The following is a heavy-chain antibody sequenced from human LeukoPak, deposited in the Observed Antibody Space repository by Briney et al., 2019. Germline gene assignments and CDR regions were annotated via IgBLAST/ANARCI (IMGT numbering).Heavy chain of an antibody. D-gene: IGHD4-17*01. V-gene: IGHV1-69*01. Sequence: SVKVSCKASGGTFSSYAISWVRQAPGQGLEWMGGIIPIFGTANYAQKFQGRVTITADESTSTAYMELSSLRSEDTAVYYCARVPTYDDFDQYYFDYWGQGTLVTVSS. J-gene: IGHJ4*02. CDR1: GGTFSSYA. CDR2: IIPIFGTA. CDR3: ARVPTYDDFDQYYFDY.